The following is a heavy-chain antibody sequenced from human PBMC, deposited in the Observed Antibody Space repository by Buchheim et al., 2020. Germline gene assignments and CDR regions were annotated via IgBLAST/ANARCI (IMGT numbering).Heavy chain of an antibody. CDR3: SGHRDCSGPNCFSYYYYYYAKDV. CDR2: IRSKSNSYAT. J-gene: IGHJ6*02. Sequence: EVQLVESGGGLVQPGGSLKLSCAASGFAFSGSTLYWVRQASGKGLEWIGLIRSKSNSYATAYGAAVKGRFTISRADSKSTAYLQILSLKTDDTAVYYCSGHRDCSGPNCFSYYYYYYAKDVWGQGTT. V-gene: IGHV3-73*01. D-gene: IGHD2-15*01. CDR1: GFAFSGST.